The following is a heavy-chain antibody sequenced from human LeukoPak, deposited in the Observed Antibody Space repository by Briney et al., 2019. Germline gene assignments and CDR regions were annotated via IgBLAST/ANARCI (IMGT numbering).Heavy chain of an antibody. CDR1: GGSISSSSYY. CDR2: IYYSGST. J-gene: IGHJ5*02. CDR3: ARVNVGARGWFDP. V-gene: IGHV4-39*07. D-gene: IGHD1-26*01. Sequence: PSETLSLTCTVSGGSISSSSYYWGWIRQPPGKGLEWIGSIYYSGSTYYNPSLKSRVTISVDKSKNQFSLKLSSVTAADTAVYYCARVNVGARGWFDPWGQGTLVTVSS.